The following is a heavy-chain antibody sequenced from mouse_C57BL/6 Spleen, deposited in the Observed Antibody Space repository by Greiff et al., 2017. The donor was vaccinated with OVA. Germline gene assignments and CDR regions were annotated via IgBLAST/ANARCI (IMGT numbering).Heavy chain of an antibody. Sequence: EVQLQESGGGLVQPGGSLSLSCAASGFTFTDYYMSWVRQPPGKALEWLGFIRNKANGYTTEYSASVKGRFTISRDNSQSILYLQMNALRAEDSATYYCARLRDGYYWYFDVWGTGTTVTVSS. CDR2: IRNKANGYTT. CDR3: ARLRDGYYWYFDV. V-gene: IGHV7-3*01. D-gene: IGHD2-3*01. CDR1: GFTFTDYY. J-gene: IGHJ1*03.